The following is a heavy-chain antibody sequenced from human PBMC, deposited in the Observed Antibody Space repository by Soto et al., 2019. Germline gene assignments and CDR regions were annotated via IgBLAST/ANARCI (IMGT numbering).Heavy chain of an antibody. V-gene: IGHV4-59*01. J-gene: IGHJ2*01. CDR1: GDSISSYY. CDR3: AGAFAGTGAYWYFGL. CDR2: IYYSGST. D-gene: IGHD2-8*02. Sequence: PSETLSLTCAVSGDSISSYYWTWIRQPPGKGLEWIGYIYYSGSTNYNPSLKSRVTISIDTSRNQFSLSLTSVTAADTAVYYCAGAFAGTGAYWYFGLWGRGTLVTVSS.